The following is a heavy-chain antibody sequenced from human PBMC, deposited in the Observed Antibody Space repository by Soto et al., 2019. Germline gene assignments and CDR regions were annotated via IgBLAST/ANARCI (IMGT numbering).Heavy chain of an antibody. D-gene: IGHD3-3*01. Sequence: EASVKVSCKASGYTFTGYYMHWVRQAPGQGLEWMGWINPNSGGTNYAQKFQGRVTMTRDTSISTAYMELSRLRSDDTAVYYCARVGVTYYDFWSGHYGMDVWGQGTTVTVSS. J-gene: IGHJ6*02. V-gene: IGHV1-2*02. CDR1: GYTFTGYY. CDR2: INPNSGGT. CDR3: ARVGVTYYDFWSGHYGMDV.